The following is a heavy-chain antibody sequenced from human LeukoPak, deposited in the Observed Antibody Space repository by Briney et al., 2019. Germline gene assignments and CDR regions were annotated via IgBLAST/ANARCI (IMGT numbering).Heavy chain of an antibody. CDR3: ARDWGRRYSSGWYGDFDY. Sequence: PGGSLRLSCAASGFTFSNYAMHWVRQAPDKGLEWVAVISYDGSDKYYADSVKGRFTISRDNSKNTLYLQMNSLRPEDTAVYYCARDWGRRYSSGWYGDFDYWGQGTLVTVSS. V-gene: IGHV3-30-3*01. CDR2: ISYDGSDK. CDR1: GFTFSNYA. J-gene: IGHJ4*02. D-gene: IGHD6-19*01.